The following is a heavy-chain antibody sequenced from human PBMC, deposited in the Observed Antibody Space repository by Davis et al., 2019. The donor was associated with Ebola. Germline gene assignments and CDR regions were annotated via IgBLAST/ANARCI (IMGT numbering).Heavy chain of an antibody. Sequence: GESLKISCAASGFTFSGYGMHWVRQAPGKGLEWVAAISYDGTNKYYANSVKGRFTISRDNSKNTLYLQMNSLRIEDTAVYYCANDVWELLRAFTIWGQGTMVTVSS. J-gene: IGHJ3*02. V-gene: IGHV3-30*18. CDR3: ANDVWELLRAFTI. D-gene: IGHD1-26*01. CDR2: ISYDGTNK. CDR1: GFTFSGYG.